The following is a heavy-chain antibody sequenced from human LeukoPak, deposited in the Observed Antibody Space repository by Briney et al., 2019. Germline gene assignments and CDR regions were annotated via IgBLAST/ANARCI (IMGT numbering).Heavy chain of an antibody. CDR1: GFTFSSYA. V-gene: IGHV3-23*01. CDR3: AKGVYYTSDDFDY. CDR2: ISTSGSST. J-gene: IGHJ4*02. Sequence: PGGSLRLSCAASGFTFSSYAMSWVRQAPGKGLDWVSGISTSGSSTYYADSVKGRFTISRDNSKNTLYLQVNSLRDEDTAVYYCAKGVYYTSDDFDYWGQGTLVTVSS. D-gene: IGHD2-8*01.